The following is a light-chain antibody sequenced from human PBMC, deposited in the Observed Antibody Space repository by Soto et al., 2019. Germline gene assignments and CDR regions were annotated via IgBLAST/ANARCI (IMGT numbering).Light chain of an antibody. CDR1: SSDVGGHNY. J-gene: IGLJ2*01. CDR2: EVT. V-gene: IGLV2-14*01. CDR3: SSYTSSTTLDVV. Sequence: QSALTQPASVSGSPGQSITISCTGTSSDVGGHNYVSWYQQHPGTAPKLMIYEVTNRSSGVSNRFSGSKSGNTASLTISGLQAEDEADYYCSSYTSSTTLDVVFGGGTKLTVL.